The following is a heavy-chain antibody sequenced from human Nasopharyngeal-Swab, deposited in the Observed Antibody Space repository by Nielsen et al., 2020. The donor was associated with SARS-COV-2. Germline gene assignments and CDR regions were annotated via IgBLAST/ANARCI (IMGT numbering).Heavy chain of an antibody. CDR2: IYNSAST. CDR3: AKIEWQSVRWFDR. V-gene: IGHV4-59*08. J-gene: IGHJ5*02. Sequence: SETLSLTCTVSGGSVSNYYWSWIRQPPGKGLEWIAYIYNSASTSYNPSLKSRLTVSVDTSKNQLSLKLNPVTAADTAVYYCAKIEWQSVRWFDRWGQGTLVTVSS. D-gene: IGHD5-12*01. CDR1: GGSVSNYY.